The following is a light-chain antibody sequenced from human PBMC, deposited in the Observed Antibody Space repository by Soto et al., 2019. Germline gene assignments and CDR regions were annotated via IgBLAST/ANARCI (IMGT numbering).Light chain of an antibody. CDR3: QQYNDYSWT. Sequence: IQMTQSPSTLSASVGDRVAITCRASQSIGIWLAWYQQKPGKAPRFLIYKASSLESGVPSRFSGSGSVTEFTLTISSLQPDDLANSYCQQYNDYSWTFGQGTKVEIK. CDR2: KAS. V-gene: IGKV1-5*03. CDR1: QSIGIW. J-gene: IGKJ1*01.